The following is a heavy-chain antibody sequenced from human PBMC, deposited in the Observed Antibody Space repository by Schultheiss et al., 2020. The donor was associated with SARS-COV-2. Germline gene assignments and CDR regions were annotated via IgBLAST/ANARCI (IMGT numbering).Heavy chain of an antibody. D-gene: IGHD3-3*01. CDR1: GFTFSDYY. CDR3: ARDHRYYDFWSGYYTRSGMDV. CDR2: ISSSGSTI. Sequence: GGSLRLSCAASGFTFSDYYMSWIRQAPGKGLEWVSYISSSGSTIYYADSVKGRFTISRDNAKNSLYLQMNSLRAEDTAVYYCARDHRYYDFWSGYYTRSGMDVWGQGTTVTVSS. V-gene: IGHV3-11*04. J-gene: IGHJ6*02.